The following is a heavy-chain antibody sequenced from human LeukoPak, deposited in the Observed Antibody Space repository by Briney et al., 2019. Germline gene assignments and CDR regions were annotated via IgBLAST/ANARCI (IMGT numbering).Heavy chain of an antibody. J-gene: IGHJ4*02. V-gene: IGHV5-51*01. Sequence: GESLKISCKGSGYIFTSYWIVWVRQTPGEGLEWMGIINPADSDLRYSPSFQGQVMLSVDTSVSTAYLQWSRLTISDTAMYYCARRPARTGASFDSWGQGTLVTVSS. CDR2: INPADSDL. CDR3: ARRPARTGASFDS. CDR1: GYIFTSYW. D-gene: IGHD1/OR15-1a*01.